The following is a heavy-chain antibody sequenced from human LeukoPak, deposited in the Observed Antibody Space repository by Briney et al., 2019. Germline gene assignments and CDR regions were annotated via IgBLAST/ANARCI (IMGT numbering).Heavy chain of an antibody. V-gene: IGHV3-49*04. CDR2: IQSRTYGGAT. D-gene: IGHD2-2*01. CDR3: TASDHRYCSSISCHFGY. J-gene: IGHJ4*02. Sequence: GGSLRLSCTASGFTFGDYGMSWVRQAPGKGLEWVGFIQSRTYGGATQYAASVKGRFTISSDDSKSIAFLQMNSLKTEDTAVYYCTASDHRYCSSISCHFGYWGQGTLVTVSS. CDR1: GFTFGDYG.